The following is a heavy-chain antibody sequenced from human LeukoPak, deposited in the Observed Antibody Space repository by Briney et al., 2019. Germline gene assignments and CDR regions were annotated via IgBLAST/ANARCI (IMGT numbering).Heavy chain of an antibody. Sequence: GASLKISCKGSGYTFTSYWIGWVRQMPGKGLEWMGIIYPGDSDTRYSPSFQGQVTISADKSISTAYLQWSSLKASDTAMYYCARSYCSSASCYNGFDYWGQGTLVTVSS. CDR1: GYTFTSYW. CDR2: IYPGDSDT. V-gene: IGHV5-51*01. J-gene: IGHJ4*02. CDR3: ARSYCSSASCYNGFDY. D-gene: IGHD2-2*02.